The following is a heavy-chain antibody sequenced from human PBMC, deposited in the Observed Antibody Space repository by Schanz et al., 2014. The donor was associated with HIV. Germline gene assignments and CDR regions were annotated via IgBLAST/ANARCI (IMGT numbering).Heavy chain of an antibody. D-gene: IGHD3-3*01. CDR1: RFSFRGYG. V-gene: IGHV3-30*03. CDR2: ISYDGSNK. Sequence: QVQLVESGGGVVQPGRSLILSCAASRFSFRGYGMHWVRQTPGKGLEWVAVISYDGSNKYYVDSVKGRFTISRDNSKNTLYLQMNSLRAEDTAVYYCARDWRPNYDFWSGSIGVIGMDVWGQGTTVTVSS. J-gene: IGHJ6*02. CDR3: ARDWRPNYDFWSGSIGVIGMDV.